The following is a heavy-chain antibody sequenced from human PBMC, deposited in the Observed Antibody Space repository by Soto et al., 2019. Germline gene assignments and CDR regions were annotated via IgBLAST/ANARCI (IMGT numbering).Heavy chain of an antibody. V-gene: IGHV3-23*01. CDR3: VRNSGWFKT. Sequence: QLLQSGGGLVQPGGSLTLSCAASGFTFGTTDMSWVREAPGEGLEWVSTIDGSGGITYYADSVKGGFTISRDNSRNTVYLQMNSLRGDDTALYYCVRNSGWFKTWGQGALVTVSS. CDR1: GFTFGTTD. CDR2: IDGSGGIT. J-gene: IGHJ5*02. D-gene: IGHD3-10*01.